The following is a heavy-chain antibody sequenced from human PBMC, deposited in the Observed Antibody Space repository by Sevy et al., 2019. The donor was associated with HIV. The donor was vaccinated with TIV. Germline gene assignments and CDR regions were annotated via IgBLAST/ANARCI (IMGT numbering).Heavy chain of an antibody. CDR3: SRGDDVGDV. CDR1: GDSVSSNSAA. J-gene: IGHJ4*02. D-gene: IGHD2-21*01. CDR2: TYYRSRWSY. V-gene: IGHV6-1*01. Sequence: QSQILSLTCVISGDSVSSNSAAWNWIRQSPSRGLEWLGRTYYRSRWSYEYAVSMKTRIIIIPDTSKNQFSLQLNSVTPEDTAVYYCSRGDDVGDVWGQGTLVTVSS.